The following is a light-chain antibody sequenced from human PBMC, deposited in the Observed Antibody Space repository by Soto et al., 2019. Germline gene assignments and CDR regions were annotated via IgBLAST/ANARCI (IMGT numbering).Light chain of an antibody. J-gene: IGKJ4*01. CDR3: QQSYSTPLA. V-gene: IGKV1-39*01. Sequence: DIQMTQSPSSLSASVGDRVTITCRASQSISSYLNWYQQKPGKAPKLLIYAASSLQSGVPSRFSGSGSVTYFTLTISSLQPEDFATYYCQQSYSTPLAFGGVTKVEIK. CDR1: QSISSY. CDR2: AAS.